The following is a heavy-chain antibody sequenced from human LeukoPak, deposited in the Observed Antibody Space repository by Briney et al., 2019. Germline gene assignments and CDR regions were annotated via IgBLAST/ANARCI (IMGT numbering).Heavy chain of an antibody. CDR1: GGSISTSSYY. D-gene: IGHD6-19*01. CDR2: VYYSGNT. J-gene: IGHJ5*02. CDR3: ARGTAVAGT. V-gene: IGHV4-39*01. Sequence: SETLSLTCNVSGGSISTSSYYWGWIRQPPGKGPEWIGSVYYSGNTYYSPSLKSRVTISVDTSKNQFSLKLSAVTAADTAVYYCARGTAVAGTWGQGTLVTVSS.